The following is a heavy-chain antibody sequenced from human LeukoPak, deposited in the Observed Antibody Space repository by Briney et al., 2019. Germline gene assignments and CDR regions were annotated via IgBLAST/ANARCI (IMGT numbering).Heavy chain of an antibody. CDR3: ARGPRRTANYYDSSGYPP. J-gene: IGHJ5*02. CDR2: INHSGST. Sequence: SETLSLTCAVSGGSISSGGYYWSWIRQPPGKGLEWIGEINHSGSTNYNPSLKSRVTISVDTSKNQFSLKLSSVTAADTAVYYCARGPRRTANYYDSSGYPPWGQGTLVTVSS. V-gene: IGHV4-34*01. D-gene: IGHD3-22*01. CDR1: GGSISSGGYY.